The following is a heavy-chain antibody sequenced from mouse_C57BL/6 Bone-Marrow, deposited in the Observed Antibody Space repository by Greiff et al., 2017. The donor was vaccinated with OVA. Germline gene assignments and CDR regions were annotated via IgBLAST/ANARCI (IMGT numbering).Heavy chain of an antibody. D-gene: IGHD2-5*01. J-gene: IGHJ4*01. CDR3: ARESNYEGAMDY. CDR2: ISYSGST. V-gene: IGHV3-1*01. Sequence: EVQVVESGPGMVKPSQSLSLTCTVTGYSITSGYDWHWIRHFPGNKLEWMGYISYSGSTNYNPSLKSRISITHDTSKNHFFLKLNSVTTEDTATYYCARESNYEGAMDYWGQGTSVTVSS. CDR1: GYSITSGYD.